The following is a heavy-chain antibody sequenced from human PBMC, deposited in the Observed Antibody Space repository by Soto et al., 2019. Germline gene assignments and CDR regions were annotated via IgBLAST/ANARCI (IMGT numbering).Heavy chain of an antibody. J-gene: IGHJ4*02. CDR2: ISETGGDT. CDR1: GFTFGSRA. Sequence: SGGSLRLSCVASGFTFGSRAMSWVRQAPGEGLEWVPAISETGGDTKYADSVRGRFTISRDNFRNTLYLQMSSLRAEDSAVYYCARGSTESYPGSRIFDFWGRGTLVTVSS. V-gene: IGHV3-23*01. D-gene: IGHD3-10*01. CDR3: ARGSTESYPGSRIFDF.